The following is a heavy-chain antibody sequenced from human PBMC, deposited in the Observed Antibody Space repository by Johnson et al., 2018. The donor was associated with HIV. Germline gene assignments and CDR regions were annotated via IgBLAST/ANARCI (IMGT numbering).Heavy chain of an antibody. CDR2: ISSNGDST. V-gene: IGHV3-64*01. Sequence: EVQLVESGGGLVQPGGSLRLSCAVSGFSFSTYTMNWVRHVPGKGLEYVSGISSNGDSTFYAKSVQGRFTISRDNSKNKLYLQMGSLIAEDTAVYYCASRGVFRWNAFDIWGQGTMVTVSS. CDR1: GFSFSTYT. CDR3: ASRGVFRWNAFDI. D-gene: IGHD3-3*01. J-gene: IGHJ3*02.